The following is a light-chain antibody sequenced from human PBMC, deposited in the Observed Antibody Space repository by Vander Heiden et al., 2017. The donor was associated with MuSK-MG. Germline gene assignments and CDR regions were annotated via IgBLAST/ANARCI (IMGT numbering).Light chain of an antibody. V-gene: IGKV3-11*01. CDR2: DAS. CDR3: QQRSNGPPGYT. Sequence: EIVLTQSPATLSLSPGERATLSCRASQSVSSYLAWYQQKPGQAPRLLIYDASNRATGIPARFSGSGSGTDVTLTISSREPEDFAVYYCQQRSNGPPGYTFGQGTKLEIK. J-gene: IGKJ2*01. CDR1: QSVSSY.